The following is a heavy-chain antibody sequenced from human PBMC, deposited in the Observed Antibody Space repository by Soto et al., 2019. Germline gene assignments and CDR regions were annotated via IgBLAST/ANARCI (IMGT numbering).Heavy chain of an antibody. CDR1: GFTVSSNY. CDR3: ARTLWFDP. CDR2: IYSGGST. Sequence: EVQLVESGGGLVQPGGSLRLSCAASGFTVSSNYMSWVRQAPGKGLEWVSVIYSGGSTYYADSVKGRFTISRDNSKNTLDLQMNRLRAEETAVYYCARTLWFDPWGQGTLVTVSS. J-gene: IGHJ5*02. V-gene: IGHV3-66*01.